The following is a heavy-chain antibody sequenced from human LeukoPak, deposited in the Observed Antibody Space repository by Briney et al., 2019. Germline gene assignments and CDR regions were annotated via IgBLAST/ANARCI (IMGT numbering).Heavy chain of an antibody. CDR2: ISSSSSTI. CDR1: GFTFSHYS. CDR3: AGDAAGNFDY. Sequence: GGSLRLSCAASGFTFSHYSINWVRQAPGKGLEWVSYISSSSSTIYYADSVKGRFTISRDDAKNSLYLQMNSLRAEDTAVYYCAGDAAGNFDYWGQGTLVTDSS. V-gene: IGHV3-48*04. J-gene: IGHJ4*01. D-gene: IGHD6-19*01.